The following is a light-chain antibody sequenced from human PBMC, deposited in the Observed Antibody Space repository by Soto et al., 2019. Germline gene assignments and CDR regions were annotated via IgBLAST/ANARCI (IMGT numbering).Light chain of an antibody. CDR1: ISDVGSYNL. J-gene: IGLJ2*01. CDR3: CSYAGSSTFVV. Sequence: QSALTQPASVSGSPGQSITISCTGTISDVGSYNLVSWYQQHAGKAPKLMIYEVSKRPSGVSNRFSGSKSGNTASLTISGLQAEDEADYYCCSYAGSSTFVVFGGGTKLTVL. V-gene: IGLV2-23*02. CDR2: EVS.